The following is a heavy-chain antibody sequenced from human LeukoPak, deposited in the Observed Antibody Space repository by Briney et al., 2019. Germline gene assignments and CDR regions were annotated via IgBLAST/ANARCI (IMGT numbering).Heavy chain of an antibody. V-gene: IGHV3-9*01. CDR2: IGWNGSSI. J-gene: IGHJ6*02. CDR1: EFSFDDFD. CDR3: AKDSDYFGSGSYYNFWDV. Sequence: GRSLRLSCEASEFSFDDFDMHWVRHAPGKGLEWVSRIGWNGSSIHYADSVKGRFNISRDNAKKSLYLQVNSLRVEDTALYCCAKDSDYFGSGSYYNFWDVWGQGTTVIVSS. D-gene: IGHD3-10*01.